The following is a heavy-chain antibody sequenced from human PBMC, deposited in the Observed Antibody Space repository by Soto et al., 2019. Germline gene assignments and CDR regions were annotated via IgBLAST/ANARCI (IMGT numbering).Heavy chain of an antibody. D-gene: IGHD6-13*01. CDR3: TTDQITAGKDWFDP. CDR1: GFTFSNAW. J-gene: IGHJ5*02. Sequence: GGSLRFSCAASGFTFSNAWMSWVRQAPGKGLEWVGRIKSKTDSGTTDYAAPVKGRFTISRDDSKNTLYLQMNSLKTEDTAVYYCTTDQITAGKDWFDPWGQGTLVTVSS. V-gene: IGHV3-15*01. CDR2: IKSKTDSGTT.